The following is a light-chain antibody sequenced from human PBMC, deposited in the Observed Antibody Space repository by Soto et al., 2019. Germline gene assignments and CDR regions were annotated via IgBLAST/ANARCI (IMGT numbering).Light chain of an antibody. CDR2: GAS. V-gene: IGKV3-20*01. Sequence: EIVLTQSPGTLSLSPGERATLSCRASQSVSSNNLVWYQQKPGQAPRLLIYGASYMAAGIPDRFSGSGSGTDFTLTISRLEPEDFALYYCQQYGSSPWTFGQGTKVEIK. J-gene: IGKJ1*01. CDR3: QQYGSSPWT. CDR1: QSVSSNN.